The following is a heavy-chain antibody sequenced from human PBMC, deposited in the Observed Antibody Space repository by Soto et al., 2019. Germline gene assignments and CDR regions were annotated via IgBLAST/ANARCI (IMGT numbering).Heavy chain of an antibody. Sequence: PGGSLRLSCEASGITFRSHAMSWVRQAPGRGLEWVSTISDSGSTYYTDSVKGRFTTSRDNSKNTLYLQMNSLRAEDTAVYYCARDKRPAAIPYWGQGTLVTVSS. CDR2: ISDSGST. J-gene: IGHJ4*02. D-gene: IGHD2-2*01. CDR1: GITFRSHA. V-gene: IGHV3-23*01. CDR3: ARDKRPAAIPY.